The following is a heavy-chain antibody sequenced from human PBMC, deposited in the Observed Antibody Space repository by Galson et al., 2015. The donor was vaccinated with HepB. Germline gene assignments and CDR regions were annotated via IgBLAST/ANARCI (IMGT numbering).Heavy chain of an antibody. V-gene: IGHV3-30*18. CDR2: ISYDGSNK. CDR3: AKDLGDYGAFDI. D-gene: IGHD4-17*01. Sequence: SLRLSCAASGFTFSSYSMNWVRQAPGKGLEWVAVISYDGSNKYYADSVKGRFTISRDNSKNTLYLQMNSLRAEDTAVYYCAKDLGDYGAFDIWGQGTMVTVSS. CDR1: GFTFSSYS. J-gene: IGHJ3*02.